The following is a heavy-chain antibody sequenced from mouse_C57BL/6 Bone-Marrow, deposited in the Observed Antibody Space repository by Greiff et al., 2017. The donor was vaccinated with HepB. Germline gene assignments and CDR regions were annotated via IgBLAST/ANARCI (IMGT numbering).Heavy chain of an antibody. CDR2: IDPSDSET. V-gene: IGHV1-52*01. J-gene: IGHJ2*01. Sequence: QVQLQQPGAELVRPGSSVKLSCKASGYTFTSYWMHWVKQRPIQGLEWIGNIDPSDSETHYNQKFKDKATLTVDKSSSTAYMQLSSLTSEDSAVYYCARRGPSRAGYYFDYWGQGTTLTVSS. CDR3: ARRGPSRAGYYFDY. CDR1: GYTFTSYW.